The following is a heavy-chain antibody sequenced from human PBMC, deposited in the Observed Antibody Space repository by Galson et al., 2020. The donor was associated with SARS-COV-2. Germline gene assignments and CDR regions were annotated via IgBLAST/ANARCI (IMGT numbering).Heavy chain of an antibody. CDR1: GGSISSGGYS. CDR3: ASATHYGGGAFYI. V-gene: IGHV4-30-2*01. CDR2: IYHSGST. Sequence: ETSETLSLTCAVSGGSISSGGYSWSWIRQPPGKGLEWIGYIYHSGSTYYNLSLKSRVTISVDRSKNQFSLKLSSVTAADTAVYYCASATHYGGGAFYIWGQGTMVTVSS. J-gene: IGHJ3*02. D-gene: IGHD4-17*01.